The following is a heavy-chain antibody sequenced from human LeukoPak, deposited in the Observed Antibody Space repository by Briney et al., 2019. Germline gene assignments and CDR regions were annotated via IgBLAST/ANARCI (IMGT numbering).Heavy chain of an antibody. J-gene: IGHJ3*02. CDR1: GFTFSSYE. V-gene: IGHV3-48*03. CDR3: ARENGDDAFDI. D-gene: IGHD2-8*01. CDR2: ISSSGSSI. Sequence: PGESLRLSCVVSGFTFSSYEMNWVRQAPGKGLEWVSYISSSGSSIYQADSVKGRFAISRDNAKNSLYLQMNSLRAEDTAVYYCARENGDDAFDIWGQGTMVTVSS.